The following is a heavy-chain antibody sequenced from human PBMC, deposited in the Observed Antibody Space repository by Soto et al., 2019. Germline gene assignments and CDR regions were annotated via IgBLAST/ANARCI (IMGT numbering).Heavy chain of an antibody. CDR3: AGDPDSHYNDSHASSYP. D-gene: IGHD3-22*01. J-gene: IGHJ5*02. CDR2: IIPIIGII. Sequence: ASVKVSCKASGGTFSTYTITWVRQAPGQGLEWMGRIIPIIGIINYAQKFQGRVTISADKFTGTAYMELTRLRSDDTAVYYCAGDPDSHYNDSHASSYPWGQGTLVTVSP. V-gene: IGHV1-69*04. CDR1: GGTFSTYT.